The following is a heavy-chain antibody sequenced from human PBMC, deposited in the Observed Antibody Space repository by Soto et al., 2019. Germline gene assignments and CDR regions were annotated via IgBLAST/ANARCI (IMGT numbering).Heavy chain of an antibody. CDR3: ARDRDSSSWYASGWFDP. J-gene: IGHJ5*02. D-gene: IGHD6-13*01. V-gene: IGHV3-11*01. CDR1: GFTFSDYY. CDR2: ISSSGSTI. Sequence: QVQLVESGGGLVKPGGSLRLSCAASGFTFSDYYMSWIRQAPGKGLEWVSYISSSGSTIYYADSVKGRFTISRDNAKNSRYLQMNSLRAEDTAVYYCARDRDSSSWYASGWFDPWGQGTLVTVSS.